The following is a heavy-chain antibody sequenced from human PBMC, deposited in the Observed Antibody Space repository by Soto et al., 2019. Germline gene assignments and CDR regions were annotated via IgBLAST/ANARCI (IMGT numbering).Heavy chain of an antibody. CDR1: GFTFSNYA. D-gene: IGHD3-10*01. J-gene: IGHJ5*02. Sequence: GGSLRLSCAASGFTFSNYAMTWVRQAPGKGLEWVSTISGGGGRIHYADSVKGRFTISRDDSKNTLYLHMNSLRVEDTAVYYCAKEDPNYYASGSWSGWLPFDPWGQGTLVTVSS. CDR2: ISGGGGRI. V-gene: IGHV3-23*01. CDR3: AKEDPNYYASGSWSGWLPFDP.